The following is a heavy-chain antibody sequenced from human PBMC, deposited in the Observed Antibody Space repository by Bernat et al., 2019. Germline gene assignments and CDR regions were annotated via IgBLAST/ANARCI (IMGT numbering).Heavy chain of an antibody. D-gene: IGHD3-16*01. V-gene: IGHV2-70*01. CDR1: GFSLSTSPMC. J-gene: IGHJ4*02. CDR3: ARMLFRGALGEPPDY. Sequence: QVTLRESGPALVKPTQTLTLTCSFSGFSLSTSPMCVTWIRQPPGKALEWLAHINWADDKYYSTSLETRLTISKDTSKKRVVLTMTNMDPVDTATYYCARMLFRGALGEPPDYWGQGTMVTVSS. CDR2: INWADDK.